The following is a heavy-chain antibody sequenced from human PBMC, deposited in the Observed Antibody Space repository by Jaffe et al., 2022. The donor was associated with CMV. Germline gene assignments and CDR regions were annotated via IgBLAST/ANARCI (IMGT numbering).Heavy chain of an antibody. D-gene: IGHD6-13*01. Sequence: QVQLVESGGGVVQPGRSLRLSCAASGFTFSSYGMHWVRQAPGKGLEWVAVIWYDGSNKYYADSVKGRFTISRDNSKNTLYLQMNSLRAEDTAVYYCARGRTYGKWGIAAAGTIFDYWGQGTLVTVSS. V-gene: IGHV3-33*08. CDR1: GFTFSSYG. J-gene: IGHJ4*02. CDR2: IWYDGSNK. CDR3: ARGRTYGKWGIAAAGTIFDY.